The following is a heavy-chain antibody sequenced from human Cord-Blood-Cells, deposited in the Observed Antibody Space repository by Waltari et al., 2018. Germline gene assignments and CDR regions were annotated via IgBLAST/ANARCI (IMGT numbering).Heavy chain of an antibody. CDR3: ARTSGGSARGDAFDI. Sequence: EVQLVESGGGLVKPGGSLRLSGAASGFTFSSYSMNWVRQAPGKGLEWVSSISSSSSYIYYAGSVKGRFTISRDNAKNSLYLQMNSLRAEDTAVYYCARTSGGSARGDAFDIWGQGTMVTVSS. J-gene: IGHJ3*02. CDR1: GFTFSSYS. V-gene: IGHV3-21*01. CDR2: ISSSSSYI. D-gene: IGHD2-15*01.